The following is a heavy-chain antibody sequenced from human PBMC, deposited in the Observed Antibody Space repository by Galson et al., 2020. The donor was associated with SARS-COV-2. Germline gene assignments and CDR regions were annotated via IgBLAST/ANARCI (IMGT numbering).Heavy chain of an antibody. CDR3: ARQRYYYDSSTLWVFDY. CDR1: GYSISSGYY. V-gene: IGHV4-38-2*01. CDR2: IYHSGST. D-gene: IGHD3-22*01. Sequence: SETLSLTCAVSGYSISSGYYWGWIRQPPGKGLEWIGSIYHSGSTYYNPSLKSRVTISVDTSKNQFSLKLSSVTAADTAVYYCARQRYYYDSSTLWVFDYWGQGTLVTVSS. J-gene: IGHJ4*02.